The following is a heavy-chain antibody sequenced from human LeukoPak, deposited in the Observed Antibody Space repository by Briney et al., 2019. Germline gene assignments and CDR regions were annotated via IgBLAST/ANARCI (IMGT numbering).Heavy chain of an antibody. CDR1: GYTLTSYD. Sequence: ASVKVSCKASGYTLTSYDINWVRHATGQGLEWMGWMNPNSGNTGYAQKFQGRVTMTRNTSISTAYMELSSLRSEDTAVYYCARAYYDILTGYSFPDAFDIWGQGTMVTVSS. D-gene: IGHD3-9*01. CDR3: ARAYYDILTGYSFPDAFDI. CDR2: MNPNSGNT. V-gene: IGHV1-8*01. J-gene: IGHJ3*02.